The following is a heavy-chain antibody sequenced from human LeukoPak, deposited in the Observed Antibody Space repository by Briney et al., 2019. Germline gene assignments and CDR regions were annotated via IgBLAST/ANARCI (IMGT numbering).Heavy chain of an antibody. V-gene: IGHV3-48*03. D-gene: IGHD3-10*01. CDR2: ISSSGSTI. CDR3: ASFRFGDSN. Sequence: PGGSLRLSCAASGFTFSSYEMNWVRQAPGKGLEWVSYISSSGSTIYYADSVKGRFTISRDNAKNSLYLQMNSLRAEDTAVYYCASFRFGDSNWGQGTLVTVSS. J-gene: IGHJ4*02. CDR1: GFTFSSYE.